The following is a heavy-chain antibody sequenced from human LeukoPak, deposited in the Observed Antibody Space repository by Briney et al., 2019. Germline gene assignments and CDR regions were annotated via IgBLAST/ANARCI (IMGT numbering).Heavy chain of an antibody. D-gene: IGHD3-10*01. Sequence: GGSLRLSCAASGFTFSSYEMNWVRQAPGKGLEWVPYISSSGSTIYYADSVKGRFTISRDNAKNSLYLQMNSLRAEDAAVYYCARDVSAITMVRGVTSGRLDPWGQGTLVTVSS. CDR1: GFTFSSYE. V-gene: IGHV3-48*03. CDR2: ISSSGSTI. J-gene: IGHJ5*02. CDR3: ARDVSAITMVRGVTSGRLDP.